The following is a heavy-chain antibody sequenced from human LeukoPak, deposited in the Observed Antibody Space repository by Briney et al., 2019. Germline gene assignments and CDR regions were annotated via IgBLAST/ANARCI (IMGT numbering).Heavy chain of an antibody. J-gene: IGHJ3*02. V-gene: IGHV3-23*01. D-gene: IGHD3-3*01. CDR1: GFTFSSYA. Sequence: GGSLRLSCAASGFTFSSYAMSWVRQAPGKGLEWVSFISGSGGSSYYADSVKGRFTISRDNSKNTLYLQMNSLRAEDTAVYYCAKGVSLGTIFGVVPQGDAFDIWGQGTMVTVSS. CDR2: ISGSGGSS. CDR3: AKGVSLGTIFGVVPQGDAFDI.